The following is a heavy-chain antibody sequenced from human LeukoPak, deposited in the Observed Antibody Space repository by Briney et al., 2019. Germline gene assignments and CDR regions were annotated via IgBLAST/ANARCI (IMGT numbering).Heavy chain of an antibody. CDR1: GGSFSGYY. D-gene: IGHD6-19*01. V-gene: IGHV4-34*01. Sequence: SETLSLTCAVYGGSFSGYYWSWIRQPPAKGLEWMGEIHHSGSTNNNPSLKSRVTISVDRAKTQFTLKLSSVTAADTAVYYCARSCGCYLRGYYGMDVWGQGTTVTVSS. CDR2: IHHSGST. J-gene: IGHJ6*02. CDR3: ARSCGCYLRGYYGMDV.